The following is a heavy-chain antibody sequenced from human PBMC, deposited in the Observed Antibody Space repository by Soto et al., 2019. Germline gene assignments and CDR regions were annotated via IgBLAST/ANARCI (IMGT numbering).Heavy chain of an antibody. Sequence: ASVKVSCKASGYTFTSYGISWVRQAPGQGLEWMGWISAYNGNTNYAQKLQGRVTMTTDTSTSTAYMELRSLRSDDTAVYYCARYATKIVVVTPFDYWGQGTLVTVSS. D-gene: IGHD3-22*01. CDR1: GYTFTSYG. CDR3: ARYATKIVVVTPFDY. V-gene: IGHV1-18*01. CDR2: ISAYNGNT. J-gene: IGHJ4*02.